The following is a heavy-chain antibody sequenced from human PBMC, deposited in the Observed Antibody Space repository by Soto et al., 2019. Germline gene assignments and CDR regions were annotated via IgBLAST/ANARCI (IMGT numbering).Heavy chain of an antibody. CDR2: ISSSGLTT. J-gene: IGHJ5*01. CDR1: VFPFRLYE. CDR3: ARYGTRGDW. V-gene: IGHV3-48*03. D-gene: IGHD3-10*01. Sequence: PWGSLGLSCQSSVFPFRLYEIHWVRKAPGKGLEWVSYISSSGLTTYYADFAEGRFTISRDNAKDSLYLHLNSLRVGDTAVYYCARYGTRGDWWGLGTQVTVSS.